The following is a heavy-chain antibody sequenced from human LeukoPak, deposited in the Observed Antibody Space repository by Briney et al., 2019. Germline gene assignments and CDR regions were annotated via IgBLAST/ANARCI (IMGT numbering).Heavy chain of an antibody. CDR2: IGGGPGNT. CDR1: GFSFSSYA. J-gene: IGHJ3*02. Sequence: GESLRLSCAASGFSFSSYAMSWVRQAPGKGLEWVSVIGGGPGNTYYTDSVKGRFTISRDNSKNTLYLQMNSLRAEDTAVYYCASEIAYCGGDCSSAFDIWGQGTMVTVSS. D-gene: IGHD2-21*02. V-gene: IGHV3-23*01. CDR3: ASEIAYCGGDCSSAFDI.